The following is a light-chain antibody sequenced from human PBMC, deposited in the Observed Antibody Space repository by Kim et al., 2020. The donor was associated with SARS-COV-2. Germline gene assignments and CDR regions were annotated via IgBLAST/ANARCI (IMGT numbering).Light chain of an antibody. CDR1: SSDVGGYNY. CDR3: SSYTSSSTLYV. V-gene: IGLV2-14*03. Sequence: QSALTQPASVSGSPGQSITISCTGTSSDVGGYNYVSWYQQHPGKAPKLMIYDVSNRPSGVSNRFSGSKSGNTASLPISGLQAEDEADYYCSSYTSSSTLYVVGTGTKVTVL. J-gene: IGLJ1*01. CDR2: DVS.